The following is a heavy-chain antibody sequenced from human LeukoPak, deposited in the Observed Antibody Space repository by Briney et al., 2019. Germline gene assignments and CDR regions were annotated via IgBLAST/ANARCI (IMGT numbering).Heavy chain of an antibody. CDR1: GYSFTNYW. D-gene: IGHD2-2*01. CDR3: ARLRSDSRSTSCYSSFFDY. J-gene: IGHJ4*02. CDR2: IYPGDSER. V-gene: IGHV5-51*01. Sequence: GESLKISCKGSGYSFTNYWIGWVRQMPGKGLEWMGIIYPGDSERRYSPSFQGQVTISGDKSVSTAYLQWSSLKASDTAMYYCARLRSDSRSTSCYSSFFDYWGQGTLVTVSS.